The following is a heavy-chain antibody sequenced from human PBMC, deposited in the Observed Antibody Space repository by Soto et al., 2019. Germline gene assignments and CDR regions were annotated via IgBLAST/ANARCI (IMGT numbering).Heavy chain of an antibody. Sequence: VKVTCTCSLYTLPELCIPWVQRAPGQGLEWMGGFDPEDGEYIYTQKLQGRVTMTEDTSADTAQMELSSLRNEDTAVYYCETHLSTSRGLIVWNLDLWGPGTRVTVSA. CDR3: ETHLSTSRGLIVWNLDL. D-gene: IGHD3-22*01. J-gene: IGHJ2*01. V-gene: IGHV1-24*01. CDR2: FDPEDGEY. CDR1: LYTLPELC.